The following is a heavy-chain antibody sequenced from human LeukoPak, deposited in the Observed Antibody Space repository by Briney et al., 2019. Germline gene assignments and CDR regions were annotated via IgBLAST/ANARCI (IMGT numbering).Heavy chain of an antibody. J-gene: IGHJ4*02. CDR1: GFTFSSYE. D-gene: IGHD6-19*01. CDR3: ARAPRSPSSGWYGPDY. V-gene: IGHV3-48*03. CDR2: ISSGGTTI. Sequence: GGSLRLSCAASGFTFSSYEMNWVRQAPGKGLEWVSHISSGGTTIYYADSVKGRFTISRDNAKNSLYLQMNGLRAEDTAVYYCARAPRSPSSGWYGPDYWGQGTLVTVSS.